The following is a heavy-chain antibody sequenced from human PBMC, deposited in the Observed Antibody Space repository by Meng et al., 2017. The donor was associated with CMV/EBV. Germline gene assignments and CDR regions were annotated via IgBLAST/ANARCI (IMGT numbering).Heavy chain of an antibody. CDR2: IYPGDSDT. J-gene: IGHJ4*02. Sequence: GESLKISRKGSGYSFTSYWIGWVRQMPGKGLEWMGIIYPGDSDTRYSPSFQGQVTISADKSISTAYLQWSSLKASDTAMYYCARSTGIWFGELFLDYWGQGTLVTVSS. D-gene: IGHD3-10*01. CDR1: GYSFTSYW. V-gene: IGHV5-51*01. CDR3: ARSTGIWFGELFLDY.